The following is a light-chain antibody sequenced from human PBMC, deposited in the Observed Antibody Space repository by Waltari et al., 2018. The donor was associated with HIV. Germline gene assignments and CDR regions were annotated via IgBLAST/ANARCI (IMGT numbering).Light chain of an antibody. CDR1: SSNIASTS. V-gene: IGLV1-47*01. J-gene: IGLJ3*02. Sequence: QSVLTQPPSASGTPGQRVTISCSGSSSNIASTSLYWYQQLPGTAPKLLIYRNDQRPLWVPDRFSGPKSGTSASLAVSGLRSGDEADYYCAAWDDSLSGWVFGGGTKLTVL. CDR2: RND. CDR3: AAWDDSLSGWV.